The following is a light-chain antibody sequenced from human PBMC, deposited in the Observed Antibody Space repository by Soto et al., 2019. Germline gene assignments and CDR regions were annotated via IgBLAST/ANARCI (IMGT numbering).Light chain of an antibody. V-gene: IGLV2-23*01. Sequence: QSALTQPASVSASPGQSITISCTGTSSDVGGYYLVSWYQQHPGKAPKLMIYEGSKRPSGVSSRFSGSKSDNTASLTISGLQTEDEADYYCSSYSDSSTLVFGGGTKLTVL. CDR1: SSDVGGYYL. CDR2: EGS. CDR3: SSYSDSSTLV. J-gene: IGLJ3*02.